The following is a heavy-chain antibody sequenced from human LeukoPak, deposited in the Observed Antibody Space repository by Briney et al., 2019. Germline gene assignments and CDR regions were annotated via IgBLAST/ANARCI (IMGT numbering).Heavy chain of an antibody. CDR2: ISSNGGST. V-gene: IGHV3-64*01. Sequence: PGGSLRLSCAASGFTFSSYAMHWVRQAPGKGLEYVSAISSNGGSTYYANSVKGRFAISRDNSKNTLYLQMGSLRAEDMAVYYWARGEGGGSGTIPYYWGQGTLVTVSS. CDR1: GFTFSSYA. D-gene: IGHD1-26*01. J-gene: IGHJ4*02. CDR3: ARGEGGGSGTIPYY.